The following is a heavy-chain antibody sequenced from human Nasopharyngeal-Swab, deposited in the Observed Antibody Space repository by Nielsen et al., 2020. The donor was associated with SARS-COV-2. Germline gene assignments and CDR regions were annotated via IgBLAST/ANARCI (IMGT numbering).Heavy chain of an antibody. J-gene: IGHJ4*02. CDR3: AKTKSGYAAPFDY. CDR2: IWYDGSNK. D-gene: IGHD5-12*01. V-gene: IGHV3-30*02. CDR1: GFTFSSYG. Sequence: GGSLRLSCAASGFTFSSYGMHWVRQAPGKGLEWVAVIWYDGSNKYYADSVKGRFTISRDNSKNTLYLQMNSLRAEDTAVYYCAKTKSGYAAPFDYWGQGTLVTVSS.